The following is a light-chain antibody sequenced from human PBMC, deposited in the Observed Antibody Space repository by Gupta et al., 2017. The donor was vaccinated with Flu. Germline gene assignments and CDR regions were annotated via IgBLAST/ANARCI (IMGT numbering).Light chain of an antibody. J-gene: IGLJ2*01. CDR2: DGR. Sequence: ITSSCTGRSSDVGGYNYGAWHKQHQGKAPRLVIDDGRKRPSGVSIRCSGSKSGNTASMTIAGLGAEDEDDYYCSEYRSGNTHVFGGGTKLTVL. V-gene: IGLV2-14*03. CDR1: SSDVGGYNY. CDR3: SEYRSGNTHV.